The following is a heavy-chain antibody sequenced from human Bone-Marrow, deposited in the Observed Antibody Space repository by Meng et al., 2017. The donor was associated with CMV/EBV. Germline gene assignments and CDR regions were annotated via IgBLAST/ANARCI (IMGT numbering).Heavy chain of an antibody. CDR3: ASQYYYYGMDV. CDR1: GYTLSSFSDYA. CDR2: VSGSGGIT. V-gene: IGHV3-23*01. J-gene: IGHJ6*02. D-gene: IGHD2/OR15-2a*01. Sequence: GESLKISCAASGYTLSSFSDYAMSWVRQAPGKGLEWVSAVSGSGGITDYADSVKGRFTISRDNSKNTLYLQMNSLRAEDTAVYYCASQYYYYGMDVWGHGTTVTVSS.